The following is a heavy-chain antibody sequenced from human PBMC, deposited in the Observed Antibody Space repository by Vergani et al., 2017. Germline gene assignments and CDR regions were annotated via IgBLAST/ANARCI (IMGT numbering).Heavy chain of an antibody. CDR3: AREPLGVLWFGELAYGMDV. D-gene: IGHD3-10*01. V-gene: IGHV1-3*01. CDR1: GGTFSSYA. Sequence: QVQLVQSGAEVKKPGSSVKVSCKASGGTFSSYAISWVRQAPGQRLEWMGWINAGNGNTKYSQKFQGRVTLTRDTSASTAYMERSSLRSEDTAVYYCAREPLGVLWFGELAYGMDVWGQGTTVTVSS. CDR2: INAGNGNT. J-gene: IGHJ6*02.